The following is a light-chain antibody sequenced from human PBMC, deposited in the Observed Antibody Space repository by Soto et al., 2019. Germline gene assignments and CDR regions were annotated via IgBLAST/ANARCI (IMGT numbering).Light chain of an antibody. CDR1: QSVSSDY. V-gene: IGKV3-20*01. CDR3: QQYDSSLYT. J-gene: IGKJ2*01. Sequence: EIVLTQSPGTLSLSPGERATLSCRASQSVSSDYLAWYQQKPGEARRLLIYAASRRTTGIPDRFSGSGSGTDFTLMISRLEPEDFAVYYCQQYDSSLYTFGQGTKVEIK. CDR2: AAS.